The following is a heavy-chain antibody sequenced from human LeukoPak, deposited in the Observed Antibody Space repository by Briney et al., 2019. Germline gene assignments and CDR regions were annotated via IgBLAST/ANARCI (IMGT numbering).Heavy chain of an antibody. V-gene: IGHV3-66*04. CDR1: GFTVSSNY. J-gene: IGHJ4*02. Sequence: GGSLRLSCAASGFTVSSNYMGWVRQAPGKGLEWVSVIYSGGSTYYADSVKGRFTISRDNSKNTPYLQMNSLRAEDTAVYYCARPLDYYDSSGWSYWGQGTLVTVSS. D-gene: IGHD3-22*01. CDR2: IYSGGST. CDR3: ARPLDYYDSSGWSY.